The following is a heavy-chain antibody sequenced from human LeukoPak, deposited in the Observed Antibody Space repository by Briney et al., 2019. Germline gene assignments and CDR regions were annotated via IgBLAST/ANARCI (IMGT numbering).Heavy chain of an antibody. D-gene: IGHD4-17*01. Sequence: PSETLSLTCTASGGSISSYYWSWIRQPPGKGLEWIGYIYYSGSTNYNPSLKSRVTISVAAYKNQFSLKLSSVTAADTAVYYCASDYGDSHYYYYMDVWGKGTTVTVSS. CDR3: ASDYGDSHYYYYMDV. J-gene: IGHJ6*03. CDR1: GGSISSYY. V-gene: IGHV4-59*01. CDR2: IYYSGST.